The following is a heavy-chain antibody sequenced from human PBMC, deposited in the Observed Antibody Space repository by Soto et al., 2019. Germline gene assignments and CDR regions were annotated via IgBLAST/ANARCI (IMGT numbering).Heavy chain of an antibody. CDR1: GDSVSSNSAA. J-gene: IGHJ4*02. Sequence: SQTLSLTCAISGDSVSSNSAAWNWIRQSPSRGLEWLGRTYYRSKWYNDYAVSVKSRITINPDTSRNQFSLQLNSATPEDTAVYFCARDRYANTYFDYWGQGTLVTVSS. CDR2: TYYRSKWYN. V-gene: IGHV6-1*01. D-gene: IGHD1-1*01. CDR3: ARDRYANTYFDY.